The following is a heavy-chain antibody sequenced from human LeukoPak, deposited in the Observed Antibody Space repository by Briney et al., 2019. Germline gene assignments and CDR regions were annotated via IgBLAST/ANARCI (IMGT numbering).Heavy chain of an antibody. V-gene: IGHV4-59*01. CDR1: GGSISSYY. CDR2: IYYSGST. Sequence: PSETLSLTXTVSGGSISSYYWSWIRQPPGKGLEWIGYIYYSGSTNYNPSLKSRVTISVDTSKNQFSLKLSSVTAADTAVYYCARGDSSPWYFDLWGRGTLVTVSS. CDR3: ARGDSSPWYFDL. D-gene: IGHD6-13*01. J-gene: IGHJ2*01.